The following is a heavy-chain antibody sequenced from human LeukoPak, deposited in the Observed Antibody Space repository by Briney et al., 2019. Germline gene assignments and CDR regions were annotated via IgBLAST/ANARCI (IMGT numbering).Heavy chain of an antibody. J-gene: IGHJ4*02. CDR3: AKATRKYSSSSADY. CDR2: INGSGGRT. Sequence: GGSLRLSCIASGFTFSSSAMSWVRQAPGKGLEWVSDINGSGGRTYYADSVKGRFTISRDNSKSTLLLQMNSLRAEDTAVYYCAKATRKYSSSSADYWGQGTLVTVSS. V-gene: IGHV3-23*01. D-gene: IGHD6-6*01. CDR1: GFTFSSSA.